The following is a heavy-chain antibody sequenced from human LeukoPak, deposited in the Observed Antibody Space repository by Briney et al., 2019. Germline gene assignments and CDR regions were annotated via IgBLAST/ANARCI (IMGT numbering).Heavy chain of an antibody. CDR1: GFTFSSYS. D-gene: IGHD5-18*01. V-gene: IGHV3-21*01. Sequence: GGSLRLSCAASGFTFSSYSMNWVRQAPGKGLEWVSSISSSSSYIYYADSVKGRFTISRDNAKNSLYLRMSSLRAEDTAVYYCARDTAMVVIDKFDYWGQGTLVTVSS. CDR2: ISSSSSYI. J-gene: IGHJ4*02. CDR3: ARDTAMVVIDKFDY.